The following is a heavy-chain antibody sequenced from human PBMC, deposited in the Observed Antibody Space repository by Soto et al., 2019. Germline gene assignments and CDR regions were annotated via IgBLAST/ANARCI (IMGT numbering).Heavy chain of an antibody. J-gene: IGHJ4*02. V-gene: IGHV1-69*13. D-gene: IGHD3-22*01. CDR3: ARGTHYFDSSGYYYRIDYFDY. CDR1: GGTFSSYA. Sequence: SVKVSCKASGGTFSSYAISWVRQAPGQGLEWMGGIIPIFGTANYAQKFQGRVTITADESTSTVYMQLSSLRSEDTAAYYCARGTHYFDSSGYYYRIDYFDYWGQGSLVTVSS. CDR2: IIPIFGTA.